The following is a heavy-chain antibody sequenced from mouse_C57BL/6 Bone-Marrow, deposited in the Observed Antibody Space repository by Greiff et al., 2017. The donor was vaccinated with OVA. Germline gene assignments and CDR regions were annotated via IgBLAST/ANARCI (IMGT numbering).Heavy chain of an antibody. CDR1: GFTFSSYA. CDR3: ARDYRDAMDY. CDR2: ISDGGSYT. V-gene: IGHV5-4*01. J-gene: IGHJ4*01. D-gene: IGHD2-12*01. Sequence: EVQLVESGGGLVKPGGSLKLSCAASGFTFSSYAMSWVRQTPEKRLEWVATISDGGSYTYYPDNVKGRFTISRENDKNNLYLQMSHLKSEDTAMYYCARDYRDAMDYWGQGTSVTVSS.